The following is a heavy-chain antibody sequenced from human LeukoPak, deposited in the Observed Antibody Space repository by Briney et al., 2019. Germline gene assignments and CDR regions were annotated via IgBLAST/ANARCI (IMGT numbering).Heavy chain of an antibody. V-gene: IGHV1-69*01. Sequence: ASVKVSCKASGGTFSSYAISWVRQAPGQGLEWMGGIIPIFSTANYAQKFQGRITITADESTSTAYMELSSLRSEDTAVYYCASDLRWYHYYYYMDVWGKGTTVTVSS. CDR1: GGTFSSYA. D-gene: IGHD4-23*01. J-gene: IGHJ6*03. CDR3: ASDLRWYHYYYYMDV. CDR2: IIPIFSTA.